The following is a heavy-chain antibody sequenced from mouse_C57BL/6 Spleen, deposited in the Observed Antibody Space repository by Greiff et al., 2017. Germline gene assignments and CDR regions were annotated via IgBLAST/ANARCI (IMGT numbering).Heavy chain of an antibody. CDR3: ASRRLLGDY. D-gene: IGHD2-3*01. CDR1: GYTFTGYW. Sequence: QVQLQQPGAELVRPGSSVKLSCKASGYTFTGYWMHWVKQRPIQGLEWIGKIDPSDSETHYNQKFKDKATLTVDKSSSTAYMQLSSLTSADSAVYYCASRRLLGDYWGQGTTLTVSS. CDR2: IDPSDSET. V-gene: IGHV1-52*01. J-gene: IGHJ2*01.